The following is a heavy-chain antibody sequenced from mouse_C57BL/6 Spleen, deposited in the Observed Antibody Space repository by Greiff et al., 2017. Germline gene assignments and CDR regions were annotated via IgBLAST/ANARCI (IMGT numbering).Heavy chain of an antibody. CDR1: GFSLTSYG. D-gene: IGHD1-1*01. V-gene: IGHV2-2*01. Sequence: VQLQQSGPGLAQPSQSLSITCTVSGFSLTSYGVHWVRQSPGKGLEWLGVIWSGGSTDSNAAFISRLSISKDNSKSQVFFKMNSLQADDTAIYYCARNRYYGSSYEDAMDYWGQGTSVTVSS. CDR3: ARNRYYGSSYEDAMDY. J-gene: IGHJ4*01. CDR2: IWSGGST.